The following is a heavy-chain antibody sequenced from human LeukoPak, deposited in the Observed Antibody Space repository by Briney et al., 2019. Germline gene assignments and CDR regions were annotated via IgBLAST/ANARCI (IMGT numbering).Heavy chain of an antibody. CDR2: IKQDGSEK. J-gene: IGHJ4*02. D-gene: IGHD2-15*01. Sequence: GGSLRLSCAASGFTFSSYWMSWVRQAPGKGLEWVANIKQDGSEKYYVDSVKGRFTISRDNAENSLYLQMNSLRAEDTAVYYCARDQAASQVYYFDYWGQGTLVTVSS. CDR1: GFTFSSYW. V-gene: IGHV3-7*01. CDR3: ARDQAASQVYYFDY.